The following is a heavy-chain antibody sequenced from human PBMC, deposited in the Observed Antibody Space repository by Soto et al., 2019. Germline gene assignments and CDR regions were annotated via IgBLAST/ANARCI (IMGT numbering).Heavy chain of an antibody. CDR3: ARDPTNCGGDCRGDYYYGMDV. J-gene: IGHJ6*02. V-gene: IGHV3-21*01. CDR1: GFTFSSYS. D-gene: IGHD2-21*02. CDR2: ISSSSSYI. Sequence: EVQLVESGGGLVKPGGSLRLSCAASGFTFSSYSMNWVRQAPGKGLEWVSSISSSSSYIYYADSVKGRFTISRDNAKNSLYLQMNSLRAEDTAVYYCARDPTNCGGDCRGDYYYGMDVWGQGTTVTVSS.